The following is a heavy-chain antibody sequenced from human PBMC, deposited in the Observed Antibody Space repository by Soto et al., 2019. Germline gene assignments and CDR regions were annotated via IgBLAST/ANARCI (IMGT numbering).Heavy chain of an antibody. CDR2: MNPNSGNT. CDR3: ARGLRSLIKSDY. Sequence: ASVKVSCEASGYVFTSYDINWVRQATGQGLEWMGWMNPNSGNTGYAQKFQGRVTMTRNTSISTAYMELSSLRSEDTAVYYCARGLRSLIKSDYWGQGTLVTVSS. D-gene: IGHD3-16*02. J-gene: IGHJ4*02. V-gene: IGHV1-8*01. CDR1: GYVFTSYD.